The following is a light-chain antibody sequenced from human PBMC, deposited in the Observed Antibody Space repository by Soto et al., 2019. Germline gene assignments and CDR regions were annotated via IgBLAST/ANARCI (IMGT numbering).Light chain of an antibody. CDR1: QSISSY. V-gene: IGKV1-39*01. Sequence: DIQMTQSPSSLSASVGDRVTITCRASQSISSYLNWYQQKPGKAPKLLIYAASSLQSGVPSRFSGSGSGTDFTLTISSLQPEDFATYYCQHSYSTPHFGKGTRLEIK. J-gene: IGKJ5*01. CDR3: QHSYSTPH. CDR2: AAS.